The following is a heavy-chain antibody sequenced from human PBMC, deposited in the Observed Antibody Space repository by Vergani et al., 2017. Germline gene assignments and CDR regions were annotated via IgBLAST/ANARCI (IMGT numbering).Heavy chain of an antibody. Sequence: QVQLMQSGAEVKKPGASVKVSCKASGYTFTSYYMHWVRQAPGQGLEWMGWISAYNGNTNYAQKLQGRVTMTTDTSTSTAYMELRSLRSDDTAVYYCARDDYYYDSSGYYWSSHFDYWGQGTLVTVSS. CDR1: GYTFTSYY. CDR2: ISAYNGNT. D-gene: IGHD3-22*01. J-gene: IGHJ4*02. V-gene: IGHV1-18*04. CDR3: ARDDYYYDSSGYYWSSHFDY.